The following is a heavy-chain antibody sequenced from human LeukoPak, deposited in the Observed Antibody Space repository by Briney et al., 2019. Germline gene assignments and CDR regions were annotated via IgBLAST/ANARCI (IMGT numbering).Heavy chain of an antibody. J-gene: IGHJ4*02. D-gene: IGHD6-25*01. CDR3: ARGAAPKFDY. CDR2: IIPVIGTP. V-gene: IGHV1-69*13. CDR1: GGTFSSSV. Sequence: ASVKVSCKASGGTFSSSVINWVRQAPGQGLEWMGGIIPVIGTPNYAQKFQGRITMTADESTSTAYIELRSLRSEDTAVYFCARGAAPKFDYWGQGTLVSVSS.